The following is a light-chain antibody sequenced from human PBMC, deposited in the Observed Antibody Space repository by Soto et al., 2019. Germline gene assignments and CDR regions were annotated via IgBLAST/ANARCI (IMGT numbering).Light chain of an antibody. CDR2: GAS. V-gene: IGKV3-20*01. Sequence: EIVLTQSPGTLSLSPGERGTHSCRASQSVTNNYLAWYHQKPGQAPRLLIYGASVRITGVPDRFSGSGSGTDFTLTISRLEPEDFGVYYCHQYAGSPGTFGQGTKVDIK. J-gene: IGKJ1*01. CDR1: QSVTNNY. CDR3: HQYAGSPGT.